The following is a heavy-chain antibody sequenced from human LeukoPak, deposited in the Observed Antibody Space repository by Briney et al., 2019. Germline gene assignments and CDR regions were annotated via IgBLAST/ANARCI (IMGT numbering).Heavy chain of an antibody. CDR2: IYYSGST. Sequence: SSETLSLTCTVSGSSMSSDYYWGWIRQPPGKGLEWIGSIYYSGSTYYNPSLKSRVTISVDTSKNQFSLKLSSVTAADTAVYYCASESVLLWFGELLAYWFDPWGQGTLVTVSS. J-gene: IGHJ5*02. CDR3: ASESVLLWFGELLAYWFDP. CDR1: GSSMSSDYY. D-gene: IGHD3-10*01. V-gene: IGHV4-38-2*02.